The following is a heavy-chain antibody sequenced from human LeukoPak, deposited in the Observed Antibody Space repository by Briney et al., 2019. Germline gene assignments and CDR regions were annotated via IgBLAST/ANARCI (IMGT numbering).Heavy chain of an antibody. D-gene: IGHD6-13*01. CDR3: VRFGLTSSLDY. CDR1: GYRLTDNW. J-gene: IGHJ4*02. CDR2: IYPGDSDT. Sequence: GESLKISCKISGYRLTDNWIGWVRQVPGKGLEWMGLIYPGDSDTRYSPSFQGQVTFSVDASISTAYLQLSGLRASDTAIYYCVRFGLTSSLDYWGQGTLVTVSS. V-gene: IGHV5-51*01.